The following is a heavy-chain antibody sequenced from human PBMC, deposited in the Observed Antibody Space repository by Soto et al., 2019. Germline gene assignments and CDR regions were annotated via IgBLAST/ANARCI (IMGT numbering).Heavy chain of an antibody. CDR3: ARTLYGGTSPGDY. J-gene: IGHJ4*02. Sequence: RSRRLSCAGSGCTLSSYVMHWVRQAPGKGLEWVAVIWYDGSNKYYADSVKGRFTISRDNSKNTLYLQMNSLRAEDTAVYYCARTLYGGTSPGDYWGQGTLVTVSS. CDR1: GCTLSSYV. CDR2: IWYDGSNK. D-gene: IGHD4-17*01. V-gene: IGHV3-33*01.